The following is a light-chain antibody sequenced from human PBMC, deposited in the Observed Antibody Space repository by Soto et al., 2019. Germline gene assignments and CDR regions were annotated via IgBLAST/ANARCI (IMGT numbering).Light chain of an antibody. Sequence: EIVVTQSPASLSLSPGAKSALSCRASQSISSNLAWYQQKPVQAPRLLIYGASTRATGIPARFSGSGSGTEFTLTISSLQSEDFAVYYCQQYNNWPRTFGQGTKVDI. CDR2: GAS. CDR3: QQYNNWPRT. J-gene: IGKJ1*01. CDR1: QSISSN. V-gene: IGKV3-15*01.